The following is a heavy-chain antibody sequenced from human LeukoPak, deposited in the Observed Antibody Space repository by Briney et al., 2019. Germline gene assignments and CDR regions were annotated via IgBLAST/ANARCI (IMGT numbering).Heavy chain of an antibody. D-gene: IGHD2-21*02. CDR3: AKDKHIVVVTAID. J-gene: IGHJ4*02. V-gene: IGHV3-23*01. Sequence: GGSLRLSCVASGFTFNNYAMSWVGRAPGGGLDWASSTAGSGISKDYADSVKGRFTISRDNSKNTLYLQMNSLRAEDTAVYYCAKDKHIVVVTAIDWGQGTLVTVSS. CDR2: TAGSGISK. CDR1: GFTFNNYA.